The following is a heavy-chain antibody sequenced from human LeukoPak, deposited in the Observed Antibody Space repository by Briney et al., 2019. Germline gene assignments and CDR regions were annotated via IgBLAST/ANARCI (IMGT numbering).Heavy chain of an antibody. J-gene: IGHJ4*02. Sequence: ASVKVSCKASGGTFSSYAISCVRQAPGQGLEWMGRIIPILGIANYAQKFQGRVTITADKSTSTAYMELSSLRSEDTAVYYCARDGGNDYGDYERGRIDYWGQGTLVTVSS. CDR2: IIPILGIA. CDR1: GGTFSSYA. V-gene: IGHV1-69*04. D-gene: IGHD4-17*01. CDR3: ARDGGNDYGDYERGRIDY.